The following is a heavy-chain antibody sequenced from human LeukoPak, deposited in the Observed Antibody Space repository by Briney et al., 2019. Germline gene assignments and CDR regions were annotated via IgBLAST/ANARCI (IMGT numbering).Heavy chain of an antibody. D-gene: IGHD1-26*01. CDR1: GGSINNDY. CDR2: IKYNGYT. Sequence: SETLSLTCTVSGGSINNDYWSWIRQPPGKGLEWLGYIKYNGYTNYNPSLKSRVTMSIDASKKQFSLKLSSVTAADPAVYYCARSKMLLWEGFDYWGQGTLVTVSS. V-gene: IGHV4-59*01. CDR3: ARSKMLLWEGFDY. J-gene: IGHJ4*02.